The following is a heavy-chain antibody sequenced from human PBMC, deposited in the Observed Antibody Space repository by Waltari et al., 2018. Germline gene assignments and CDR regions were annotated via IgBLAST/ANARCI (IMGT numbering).Heavy chain of an antibody. CDR2: INYRGNT. D-gene: IGHD3-10*01. J-gene: IGHJ4*02. CDR1: GGSISSGTCY. V-gene: IGHV4-39*01. CDR3: ARYYVGSGSSHFDY. Sequence: QLQLQESGPGLVKPSETLSLTCTVSGGSISSGTCYWAWIRQPPGEGLEWIGNINYRGNTYYSQSLKSRVAISVDTSKNQFSLKLSSVTAADTAVYYCARYYVGSGSSHFDYWGQGTLLTVSS.